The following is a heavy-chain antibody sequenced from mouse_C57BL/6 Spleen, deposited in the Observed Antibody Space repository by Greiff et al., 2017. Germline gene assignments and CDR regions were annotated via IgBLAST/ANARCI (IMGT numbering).Heavy chain of an antibody. CDR2: IYPRSGNT. CDR1: GYTFTSYG. CDR3: ARSEIYYEYNGMYYFDY. V-gene: IGHV1-81*01. Sequence: QVQLQQSGAELARPGASVKLSCKASGYTFTSYGISWVKQRTGQGLEWIGKIYPRSGNTNYNEKFKGKATLTADKSSSTAYMELRSLTSEDSAGYFCARSEIYYEYNGMYYFDYGSQGTTHTVSS. D-gene: IGHD2-4*01. J-gene: IGHJ2*01.